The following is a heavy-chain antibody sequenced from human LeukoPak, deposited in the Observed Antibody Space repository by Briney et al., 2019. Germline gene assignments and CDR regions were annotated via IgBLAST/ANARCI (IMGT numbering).Heavy chain of an antibody. Sequence: TGGSLRLSCAASGFTFSSYSMNWVRQAPGKGLEWVSSISTSSIYIYYADSVKGRFTISRDNAKNTLYLQMNSLRAEDTAVYYCARDAGYSSGCFVYWGQGTLVTVSS. J-gene: IGHJ4*02. CDR1: GFTFSSYS. CDR2: ISTSSIYI. V-gene: IGHV3-21*01. D-gene: IGHD6-19*01. CDR3: ARDAGYSSGCFVY.